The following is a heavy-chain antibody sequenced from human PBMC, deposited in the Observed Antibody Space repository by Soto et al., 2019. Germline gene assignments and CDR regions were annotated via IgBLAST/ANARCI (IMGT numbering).Heavy chain of an antibody. V-gene: IGHV1-24*01. Sequence: ASVKVSCKVSRYTLTELSMHWVRQAPGKGLEWMGGFDPEDGETIYAQKFQGRVTMTEDTSTDTAYMELSSLRSEDTAVYYCATARITMVRGVIIRSDWFDPWGQGTLVTVSS. J-gene: IGHJ5*02. CDR2: FDPEDGET. CDR1: RYTLTELS. D-gene: IGHD3-10*01. CDR3: ATARITMVRGVIIRSDWFDP.